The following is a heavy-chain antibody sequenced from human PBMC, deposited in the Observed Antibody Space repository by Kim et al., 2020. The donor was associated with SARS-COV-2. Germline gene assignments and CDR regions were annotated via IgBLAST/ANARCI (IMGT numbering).Heavy chain of an antibody. J-gene: IGHJ4*02. CDR1: GFTFSSYG. CDR3: ARFKYSSGCFDY. Sequence: GGSLRLSCAASGFTFSSYGMHWVRQAPGKGLEWVAVIWYDGSNKYYADSVKGLFTISRDNSKNTLYLQMNSLRAEDTAVYYCARFKYSSGCFDYWGQGTLVTVSS. V-gene: IGHV3-33*01. CDR2: IWYDGSNK. D-gene: IGHD6-19*01.